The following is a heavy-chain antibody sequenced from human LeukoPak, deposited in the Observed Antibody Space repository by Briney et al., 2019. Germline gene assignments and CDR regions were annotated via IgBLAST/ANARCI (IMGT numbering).Heavy chain of an antibody. CDR2: IIPILGIA. CDR3: ARDPYDSSGKSEIFDY. D-gene: IGHD3-22*01. CDR1: GGTFSSYA. Sequence: SVKVSCKASGGTFSSYAISWVRQAPGQGLEWLGRIIPILGIANYAQKFQGRVTITADKSTSTAYMELSSLRSEDTAVYYCARDPYDSSGKSEIFDYWGQGTLVTVSS. V-gene: IGHV1-69*04. J-gene: IGHJ4*02.